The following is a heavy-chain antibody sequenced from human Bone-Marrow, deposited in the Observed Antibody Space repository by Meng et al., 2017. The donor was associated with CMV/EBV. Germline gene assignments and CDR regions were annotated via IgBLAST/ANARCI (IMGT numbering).Heavy chain of an antibody. CDR3: ARGRNRFSESHYYYYGMDV. CDR1: GGSFSGYY. Sequence: SETLSLTCAVYGGSFSGYYWSWIRQPPGKGLEWIGEINHSGSTNYNPSLKSRVTISVDTSKNQFSLKLSSVTAADTAVYYCARGRNRFSESHYYYYGMDVWGQGTTVTVSS. V-gene: IGHV4-34*01. D-gene: IGHD2/OR15-2a*01. J-gene: IGHJ6*02. CDR2: INHSGST.